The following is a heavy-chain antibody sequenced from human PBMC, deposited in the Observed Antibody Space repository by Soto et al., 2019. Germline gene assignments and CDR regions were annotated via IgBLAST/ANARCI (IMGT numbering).Heavy chain of an antibody. CDR2: IIPILGIA. Sequence: QVQLVQSGAEVKKPGSSVKVSCKASGGTFSSYTISWVRQAPGQGLEWMGRIIPILGIANYAQKFQGRVTITAVKSTSTAYMELSSLRSEDTAVYYCARNDRGSSGYQKTNWYFDLWGRGTLVTVSS. CDR1: GGTFSSYT. D-gene: IGHD3-22*01. J-gene: IGHJ2*01. V-gene: IGHV1-69*02. CDR3: ARNDRGSSGYQKTNWYFDL.